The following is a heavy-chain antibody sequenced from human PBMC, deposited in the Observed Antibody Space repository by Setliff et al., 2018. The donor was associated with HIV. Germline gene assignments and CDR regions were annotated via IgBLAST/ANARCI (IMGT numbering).Heavy chain of an antibody. CDR1: GGILSTYA. CDR3: ARETAPAHYYGSGSYRLHAFDV. J-gene: IGHJ3*01. V-gene: IGHV1-69*01. CDR2: IIPLFGRA. D-gene: IGHD3-10*01. Sequence: PGPSVKVSCKASGGILSTYATIWVRQAPGQGLEWLGGIIPLFGRASYAQKFQGRVTITADESTNTAYMELSSLRSGDTAVYYCARETAPAHYYGSGSYRLHAFDVWGQGTMVTVSS.